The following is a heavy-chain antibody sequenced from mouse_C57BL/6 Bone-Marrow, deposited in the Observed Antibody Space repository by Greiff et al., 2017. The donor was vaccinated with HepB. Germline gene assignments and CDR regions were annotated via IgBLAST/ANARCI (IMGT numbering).Heavy chain of an antibody. CDR2: IYPGSGST. Sequence: QVQLQQSGAELVKPGASVKMSCKASGYTFTSYWITWVKQRPGQGLEWIGDIYPGSGSTNYNEKFKSKATLTVDTSSSTAYMQLSSLTSEDSAVYYCASKYYDSSYAMDYWGQGTSVTVSS. D-gene: IGHD2-4*01. J-gene: IGHJ4*01. CDR3: ASKYYDSSYAMDY. V-gene: IGHV1-55*01. CDR1: GYTFTSYW.